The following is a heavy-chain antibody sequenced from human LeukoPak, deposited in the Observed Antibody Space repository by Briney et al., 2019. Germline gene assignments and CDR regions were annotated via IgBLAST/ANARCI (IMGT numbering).Heavy chain of an antibody. D-gene: IGHD2-2*01. CDR2: INSDGTYT. J-gene: IGHJ4*02. CDR1: GFNNYW. CDR3: ASRLTSAAFDY. V-gene: IGHV3-74*01. Sequence: PGGSLRLSCVASGFNNYWMNWVRQTPGKGLVWVSRINSDGTYTDYADSVKGRLTISRDNAKNTLYLQMNSLRAEDTAVYYCASRLTSAAFDYWGQGTLVTVSS.